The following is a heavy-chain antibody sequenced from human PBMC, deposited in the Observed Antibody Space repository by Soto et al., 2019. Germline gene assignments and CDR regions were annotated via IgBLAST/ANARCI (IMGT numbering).Heavy chain of an antibody. CDR3: VKDRDSNSWPSRDV. CDR2: ISPKSGSI. J-gene: IGHJ6*02. Sequence: QVHLVQSGAEVKKPGASVNVSCKTSGYTFTRNGISWVRQAPGQGLDWMGWISPKSGSIKYAQKFQGRVIMTTATSTRTAYMELRSLRSDDMAVYYGVKDRDSNSWPSRDVWGPGTTVTVSS. CDR1: GYTFTRNG. V-gene: IGHV1-18*03. D-gene: IGHD3-22*01.